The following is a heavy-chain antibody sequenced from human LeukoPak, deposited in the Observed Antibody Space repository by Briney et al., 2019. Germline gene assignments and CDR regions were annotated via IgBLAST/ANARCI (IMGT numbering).Heavy chain of an antibody. CDR3: ARSLPYCSSSSCYSYGMDV. V-gene: IGHV4-61*02. CDR2: VHTGGSA. Sequence: SETLSLTCTVSAGSISSGAYYWSWIRQPAGKGLEWIGRVHTGGSANYSPSLWSRVTISLDTSQNQFSLRLISVTAADTAIYYCARSLPYCSSSSCYSYGMDVWGQGTTVTVSS. D-gene: IGHD2-2*01. CDR1: AGSISSGAYY. J-gene: IGHJ6*02.